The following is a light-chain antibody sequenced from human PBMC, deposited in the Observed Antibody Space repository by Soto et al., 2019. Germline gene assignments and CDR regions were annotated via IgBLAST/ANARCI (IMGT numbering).Light chain of an antibody. Sequence: PGDRATLSCRAGQSMSDYLAWYQQKPGQPPRLLFFDASNRATGVPARFSAGGSGTDFTLIISSLEPEDFAVYYCQQRVNWPPTFGGGTKVEI. J-gene: IGKJ4*01. CDR2: DAS. CDR1: QSMSDY. V-gene: IGKV3-11*01. CDR3: QQRVNWPPT.